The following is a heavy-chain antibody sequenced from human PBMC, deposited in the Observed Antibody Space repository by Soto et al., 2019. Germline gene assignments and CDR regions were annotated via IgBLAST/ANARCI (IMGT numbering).Heavy chain of an antibody. CDR3: ARVVIVVVPAAIAGWFDP. CDR2: IYYSGST. D-gene: IGHD2-2*02. Sequence: QVQLQESGPGLVKPSQTLFLTCTVSGGSISSGGYYWSWIRQHPGKGLEWIGYIYYSGSTYYNPSLKSRVTISVDTSKNQFSLKLSSVTAADTAVYYCARVVIVVVPAAIAGWFDPWGQGTLVTVSS. V-gene: IGHV4-31*03. J-gene: IGHJ5*02. CDR1: GGSISSGGYY.